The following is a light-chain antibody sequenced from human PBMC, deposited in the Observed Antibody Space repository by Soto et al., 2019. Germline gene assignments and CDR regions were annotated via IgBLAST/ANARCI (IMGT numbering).Light chain of an antibody. CDR1: SSDVGAYDY. CDR2: DVS. CDR3: CSYAGSYTYV. Sequence: QSVLTQPASVSGSPGQSITISCTGTSSDVGAYDYVSWCQQLPGRAPKLMIYDVSKRPSGVPDRFSGSKSGNTASLTISGLQAEDEAPYYCCSYAGSYTYVFGNGTKVTV. J-gene: IGLJ1*01. V-gene: IGLV2-11*01.